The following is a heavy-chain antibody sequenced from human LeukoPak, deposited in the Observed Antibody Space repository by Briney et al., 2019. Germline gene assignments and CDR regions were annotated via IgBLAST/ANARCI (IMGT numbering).Heavy chain of an antibody. D-gene: IGHD5-24*01. V-gene: IGHV3-30*18. J-gene: IGHJ4*02. CDR1: GFTFSTYA. CDR2: ISYDGSIK. CDR3: AKGGEMATIEESDY. Sequence: GRSLRLACAASGFTFSTYAMHWVRQAPGRGLEWVTVISYDGSIKYYADSVKGRFTISRDNSKNTVYLQMHSLRDEDTAVYYCAKGGEMATIEESDYWGQGTLVTVSS.